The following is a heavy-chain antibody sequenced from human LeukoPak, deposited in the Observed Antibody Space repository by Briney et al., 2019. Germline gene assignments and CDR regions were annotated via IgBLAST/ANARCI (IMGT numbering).Heavy chain of an antibody. CDR2: ISSSSSHI. CDR1: GFIFSSYS. Sequence: PGGSLRLSCAASGFIFSSYSMNWVRQAPGKGLEWASSISSSSSHIFYADSVKGRFTISRDNAKNSLYLQMNSLRAEDTAVYYSARSSSPCDIWGQGTMVTVSS. V-gene: IGHV3-21*01. J-gene: IGHJ3*02. CDR3: ARSSSPCDI.